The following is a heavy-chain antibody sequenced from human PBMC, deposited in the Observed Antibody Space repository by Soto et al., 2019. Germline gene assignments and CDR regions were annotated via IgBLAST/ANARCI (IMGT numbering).Heavy chain of an antibody. CDR1: GDSVSSNSSA. V-gene: IGHV6-1*01. CDR3: ARDLSGFFQH. Sequence: SXTLSLTCALPGDSVSSNSSAWNWVRQSPSRGLQWLGRTYYRSKWYNDYAVSAKSRITINPDTSKNQFSLQLNSVTPEDTAVYYCARDLSGFFQHWGQGTLVTVSS. CDR2: TYYRSKWYN. J-gene: IGHJ1*01. D-gene: IGHD3-3*02.